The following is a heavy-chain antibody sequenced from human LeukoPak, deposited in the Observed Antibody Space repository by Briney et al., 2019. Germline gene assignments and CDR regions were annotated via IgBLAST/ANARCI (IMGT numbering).Heavy chain of an antibody. CDR1: GGSISSGSYY. V-gene: IGHV4-61*02. CDR3: TRDSSGYDWFYDY. Sequence: SQTLSLTCTVSGGSISSGSYYWSWIRQPAGKGLEWIGRISTSGSTNYNPSLKSRVTMSVDTSKNQFSLMLSSVTAADTAVHYCTRDSSGYDWFYDYWGQGTLVTVSS. J-gene: IGHJ4*02. D-gene: IGHD5-12*01. CDR2: ISTSGST.